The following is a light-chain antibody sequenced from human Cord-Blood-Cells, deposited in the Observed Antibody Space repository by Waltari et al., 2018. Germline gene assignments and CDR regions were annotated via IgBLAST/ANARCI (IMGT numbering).Light chain of an antibody. CDR1: SSAVGSYNL. CDR2: EGS. J-gene: IGLJ3*02. CDR3: CSYAGSSTSWV. V-gene: IGLV2-23*01. Sequence: QSALTQPASVSGSPGQSITISCTGTSSAVGSYNLVSWYQQHPGKAPKLIIYEGSKRPSGVSNRFSGSKSGNTASLTISGLQAEDEADYYCCSYAGSSTSWVFGGGTKLTVL.